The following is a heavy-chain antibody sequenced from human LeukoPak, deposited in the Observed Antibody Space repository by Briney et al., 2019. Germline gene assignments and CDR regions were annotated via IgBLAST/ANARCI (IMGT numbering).Heavy chain of an antibody. Sequence: GGSLRLSCAASGLTFDYSAMTWVRQAPEKGLEWVSTINTGDITFYANSVKGRFTISRDNSKNALFLQMNSLRAEDTAIYYCVKGGFTYYDDWGQGTPVTVSS. J-gene: IGHJ4*02. V-gene: IGHV3-23*01. D-gene: IGHD3-22*01. CDR2: INTGDIT. CDR3: VKGGFTYYDD. CDR1: GLTFDYSA.